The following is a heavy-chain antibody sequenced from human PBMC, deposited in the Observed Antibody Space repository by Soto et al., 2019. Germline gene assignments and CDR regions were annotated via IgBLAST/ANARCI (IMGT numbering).Heavy chain of an antibody. D-gene: IGHD3-10*01. CDR3: AKVLSKNYYYPFDF. CDR1: GFTFSDYA. V-gene: IGHV3-23*01. J-gene: IGHJ4*02. Sequence: GGSLRLSCTASGFTFSDYAMTWVRQAPGKGLEWVSTISGGSSVTYYGDSVKGRFTISRDNAKKTLFLQLNRLSAEDTATYYCAKVLSKNYYYPFDFWGQGTQVTVSS. CDR2: ISGGSSVT.